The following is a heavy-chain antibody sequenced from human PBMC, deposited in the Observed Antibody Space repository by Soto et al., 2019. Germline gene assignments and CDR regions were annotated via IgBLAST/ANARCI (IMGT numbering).Heavy chain of an antibody. D-gene: IGHD3-10*01. J-gene: IGHJ6*03. Sequence: PSETLSLTCTVSGGSISSSSYYWGWIRQPPGKGLEWIGSIYYSGSTYYNPSLKSRVTISVDTSKNQFSLKLSSVTAADTAVYYCASTRLNYGLNYYYMDVWGKGTTVTVSS. CDR1: GGSISSSSYY. V-gene: IGHV4-39*01. CDR2: IYYSGST. CDR3: ASTRLNYGLNYYYMDV.